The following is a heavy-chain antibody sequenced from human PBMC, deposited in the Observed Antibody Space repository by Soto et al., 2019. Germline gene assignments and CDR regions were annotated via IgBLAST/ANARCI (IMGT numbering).Heavy chain of an antibody. V-gene: IGHV1-3*05. CDR1: GYTFTSYA. Sequence: QVQLVQSGAEEQKPGASVKVSCKASGYTFTSYAMHWVRPAPGQRLERMGWINGGNGNTKYSQKFQGRVTITRDTSASTAYMELRSLRSEDTAVYSCARSIVVVTALDYWGPGALVTVSS. CDR3: ARSIVVVTALDY. J-gene: IGHJ4*02. D-gene: IGHD2-21*02. CDR2: INGGNGNT.